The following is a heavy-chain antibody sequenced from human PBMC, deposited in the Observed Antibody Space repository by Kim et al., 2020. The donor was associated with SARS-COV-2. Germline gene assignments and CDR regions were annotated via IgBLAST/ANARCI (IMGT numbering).Heavy chain of an antibody. J-gene: IGHJ4*02. D-gene: IGHD2-2*01. Sequence: SVTRRFTISRDNSKNTLYLQMNSRRAEDTAVYFCAKGARGGSSASWNFDYWGQGALVTVSS. V-gene: IGHV3-23*01. CDR3: AKGARGGSSASWNFDY.